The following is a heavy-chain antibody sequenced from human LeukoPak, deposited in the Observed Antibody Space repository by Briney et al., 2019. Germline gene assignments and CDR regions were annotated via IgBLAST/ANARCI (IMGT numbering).Heavy chain of an antibody. CDR1: GYTFTGYY. CDR3: ARGLAYYDSSGLDAFDI. Sequence: ASVKVSCKASGYTFTGYYMHWVRQAPGQGLEWMGRINPNSGGTNYAQKFQGRVTMTRDTSISTAYMELSRLRSDDTAVYYCARGLAYYDSSGLDAFDIWGQGTMVTVSS. CDR2: INPNSGGT. J-gene: IGHJ3*02. V-gene: IGHV1-2*06. D-gene: IGHD3-22*01.